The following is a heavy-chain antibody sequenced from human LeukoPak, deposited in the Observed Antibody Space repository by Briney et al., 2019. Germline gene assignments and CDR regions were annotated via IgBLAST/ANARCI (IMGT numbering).Heavy chain of an antibody. D-gene: IGHD3-9*01. CDR2: FTYSGSPI. Sequence: PGGSLRLAGGASGFTLREYKMDGVRQDKGKGREWVPSFTYSGSPILYPHSVTGLFTISRHNAKNSLYLQMNSLRAEDSAVYYCARSIGLTGGGVDVWGRGTTVTVSS. CDR1: GFTLREYK. CDR3: ARSIGLTGGGVDV. V-gene: IGHV3-11*01. J-gene: IGHJ6*02.